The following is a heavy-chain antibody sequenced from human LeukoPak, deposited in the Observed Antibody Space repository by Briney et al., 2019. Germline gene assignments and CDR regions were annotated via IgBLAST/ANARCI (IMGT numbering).Heavy chain of an antibody. J-gene: IGHJ4*02. Sequence: APVKVSCKASGYTFTSYGISWVRQAPGQGLEWMGWISAYNGNTNYAQKLQGRVTMTTDTSTSTAYMELRSLRSDDTAVYYCARARGLRFLEWLYDFGYWGQGTLVTVSS. CDR2: ISAYNGNT. D-gene: IGHD3-3*01. CDR1: GYTFTSYG. V-gene: IGHV1-18*01. CDR3: ARARGLRFLEWLYDFGY.